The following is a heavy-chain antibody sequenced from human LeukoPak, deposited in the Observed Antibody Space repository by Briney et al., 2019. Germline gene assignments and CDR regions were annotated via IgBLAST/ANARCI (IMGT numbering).Heavy chain of an antibody. J-gene: IGHJ6*02. CDR3: ARADSSSSSGYYGMDV. D-gene: IGHD6-6*01. Sequence: ASVKVSCKASGYTFTSYYMHWVRQAPGQGLEWMGIINPSGGSTSYAQKFQGRVAMTRDTSTSTVYMELSSPRSEDTAVYYCARADSSSSSGYYGMDVWGQGTTVTVSS. CDR1: GYTFTSYY. V-gene: IGHV1-46*01. CDR2: INPSGGST.